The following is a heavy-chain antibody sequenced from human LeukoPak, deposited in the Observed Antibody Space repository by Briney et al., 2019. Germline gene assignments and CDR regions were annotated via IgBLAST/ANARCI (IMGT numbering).Heavy chain of an antibody. Sequence: GGSLRLSCAASGFTFSRYGMSWVRQAPGKGLEWVANIKQDRSEKYYVDSVKGRFTVSRDNARNSLYLQMNSLSPEDTAIYYCARSESRGYSGYDYYAFDIWGQGTMVTVSS. CDR3: ARSESRGYSGYDYYAFDI. V-gene: IGHV3-7*03. CDR1: GFTFSRYG. CDR2: IKQDRSEK. J-gene: IGHJ3*02. D-gene: IGHD5-12*01.